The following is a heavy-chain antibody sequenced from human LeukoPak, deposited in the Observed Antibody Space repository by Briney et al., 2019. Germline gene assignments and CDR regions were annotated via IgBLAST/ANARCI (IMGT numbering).Heavy chain of an antibody. CDR2: IKQDGSDK. CDR1: GFTVRSYW. CDR3: ARMTVYSSSWLAYYMDV. V-gene: IGHV3-7*01. Sequence: QPGGSLRLSCAASGFTVRSYWMSWVRQVPGKGLEGVANIKQDGSDKYYVDSVKGRFTISRDNAKNSLYLQMNSLRAEDTAVYYCARMTVYSSSWLAYYMDVWGKGTTVTVSS. D-gene: IGHD6-13*01. J-gene: IGHJ6*03.